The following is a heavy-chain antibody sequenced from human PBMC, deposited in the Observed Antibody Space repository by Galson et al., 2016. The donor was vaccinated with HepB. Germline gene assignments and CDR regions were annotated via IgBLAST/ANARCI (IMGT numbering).Heavy chain of an antibody. CDR2: ISYSTTHT. CDR3: ARLVGGSDY. CDR1: GFTFTDCY. J-gene: IGHJ4*02. Sequence: SLRLSCAASGFTFTDCYMSWIRQAPGKGLEWLSYISYSTTHTNYADSVKGRFTISRDNAKSSLYLQMNSLRVEDTAVYYCARLVGGSDYWGQGTLVTVSS. V-gene: IGHV3-11*06. D-gene: IGHD3-10*01.